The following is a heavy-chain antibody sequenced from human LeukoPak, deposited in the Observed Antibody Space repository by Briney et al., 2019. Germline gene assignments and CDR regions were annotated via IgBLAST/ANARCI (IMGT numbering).Heavy chain of an antibody. CDR3: ARERGSGSYHPFDP. D-gene: IGHD3-10*01. V-gene: IGHV3-7*01. CDR2: VKQDDSEK. J-gene: IGHJ5*02. CDR1: GLTFSDHW. Sequence: GGSLRLSCAASGLTFSDHWFNWVRQAPGKGLEWVASVKQDDSEKFYVDSVKGRFTISRDNAKDSLYLQMNSLRADDTAIYYCARERGSGSYHPFDPWGQGTLAIVSS.